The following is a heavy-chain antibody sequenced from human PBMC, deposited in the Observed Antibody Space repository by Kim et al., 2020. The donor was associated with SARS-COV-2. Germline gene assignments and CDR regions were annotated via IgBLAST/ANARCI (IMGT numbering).Heavy chain of an antibody. CDR2: INHSGST. J-gene: IGHJ6*02. CDR3: AREARQLWSGYYGSHYYYYGMDV. D-gene: IGHD3-3*01. CDR1: GGSFSGYY. Sequence: SETLSLTCAVYGGSFSGYYWSWIRQPPGKGLEWIGEINHSGSTNYNPSLKSRVTISVDTSKNQFSLKLSSVTAADTAVYYCAREARQLWSGYYGSHYYYYGMDVWGQGTTVTVSS. V-gene: IGHV4-34*01.